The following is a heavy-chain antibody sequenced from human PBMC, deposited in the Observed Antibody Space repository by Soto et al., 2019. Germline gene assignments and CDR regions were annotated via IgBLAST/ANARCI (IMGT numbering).Heavy chain of an antibody. CDR2: FDPEDGET. V-gene: IGHV1-24*01. D-gene: IGHD3-3*01. Sequence: GASVKVSCKVSGYTLTELSMHWVRQAPGKGLEWMGGFDPEDGETIYAQKFQGRVTMTEDTSTYTAYMELSSLRSEDTAVYYCATGRITIFGVVNWFDPWGQGTLVTVSS. CDR3: ATGRITIFGVVNWFDP. J-gene: IGHJ5*02. CDR1: GYTLTELS.